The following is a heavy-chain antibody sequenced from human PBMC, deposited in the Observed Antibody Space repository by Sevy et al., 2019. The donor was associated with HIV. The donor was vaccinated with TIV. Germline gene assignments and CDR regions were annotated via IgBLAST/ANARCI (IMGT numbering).Heavy chain of an antibody. CDR3: AREVYYYGSGSYAGTPYGLGFDP. CDR2: ISSSGSTI. J-gene: IGHJ5*02. D-gene: IGHD3-10*01. Sequence: GGSLRLSCAASGFTFSSYEMNWVRQAPGKGLEWVSYISSSGSTIYYADYVKGRFTISRDNAKNSLYLQMNSLRAEDTAVYYCAREVYYYGSGSYAGTPYGLGFDPWGQGTLVTVSS. CDR1: GFTFSSYE. V-gene: IGHV3-48*03.